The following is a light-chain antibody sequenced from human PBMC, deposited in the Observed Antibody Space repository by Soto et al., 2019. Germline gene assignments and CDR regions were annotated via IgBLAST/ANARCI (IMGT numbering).Light chain of an antibody. CDR3: QSYDSSPSGYV. CDR1: GSNIGAGYD. J-gene: IGLJ1*01. V-gene: IGLV1-40*01. Sequence: QSVLTQPPSVSGAPGQGVTISCTGSGSNIGAGYDVHWYQQLPGTAPKLLIFANINRPSGVPDRFSGSKSGTSASLAITGLRAEDEADYYCQSYDSSPSGYVFGTGTKVTVL. CDR2: ANI.